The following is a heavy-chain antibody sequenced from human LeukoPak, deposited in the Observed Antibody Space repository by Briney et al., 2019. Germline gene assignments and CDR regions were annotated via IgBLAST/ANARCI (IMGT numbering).Heavy chain of an antibody. D-gene: IGHD3-16*01. Sequence: PGGSLRLSCAASGFTFHHYAIHWVRQVPGKGLEWVSGISWNSAYIGYADSVKGRFTISRDNAKNSVYLQMNSLRAEDTALYYCAKDKAPLYSAYDWDLDFWGQGTMVTVSS. CDR3: AKDKAPLYSAYDWDLDF. J-gene: IGHJ4*02. CDR2: ISWNSAYI. CDR1: GFTFHHYA. V-gene: IGHV3-9*01.